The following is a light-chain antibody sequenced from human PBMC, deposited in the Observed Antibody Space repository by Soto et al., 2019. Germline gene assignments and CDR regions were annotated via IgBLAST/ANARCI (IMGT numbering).Light chain of an antibody. CDR2: DVS. CDR1: SSDVGGYNY. J-gene: IGLJ1*01. CDR3: SSYTSSSTRV. Sequence: QPVLTRPASGSRFPRHSITISCTGTSSDVGGYNYVSWYQQHPGKAPKLMIYDVSNRPSGVSNRFSGSKSGNTASLTISGLQAEDEADYYCSSYTSSSTRVFATGTKVTVL. V-gene: IGLV2-14*01.